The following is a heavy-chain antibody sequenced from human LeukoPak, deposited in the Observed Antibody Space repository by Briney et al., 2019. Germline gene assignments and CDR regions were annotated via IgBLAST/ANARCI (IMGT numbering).Heavy chain of an antibody. CDR1: GGTFSSYA. Sequence: ASVKVSCKASGGTFSSYAISWVRQAPGQGLEWMGGIIPIFGTANYAQKFQGRVTITADESTSTAYMELSSLRSEDTAVYYCARIRGYYDFWSGYRDAFDIWGQGAMVTVSS. CDR2: IIPIFGTA. J-gene: IGHJ3*02. CDR3: ARIRGYYDFWSGYRDAFDI. D-gene: IGHD3-3*01. V-gene: IGHV1-69*01.